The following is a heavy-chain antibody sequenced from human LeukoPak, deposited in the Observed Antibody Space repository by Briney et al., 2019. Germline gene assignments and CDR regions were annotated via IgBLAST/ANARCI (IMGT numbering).Heavy chain of an antibody. Sequence: GGSLRLSCAASGFTFSSYGMHWVRQAPGKGLEWVAFIRYDGSNKYYADSVKGRFTISRDNSKNTLYLQMNSLRAEDTAVYYCAKRPLIGYSGSTRPGWFDPWGQGTLVTVSS. CDR3: AKRPLIGYSGSTRPGWFDP. CDR2: IRYDGSNK. CDR1: GFTFSSYG. D-gene: IGHD1-26*01. J-gene: IGHJ5*02. V-gene: IGHV3-30*02.